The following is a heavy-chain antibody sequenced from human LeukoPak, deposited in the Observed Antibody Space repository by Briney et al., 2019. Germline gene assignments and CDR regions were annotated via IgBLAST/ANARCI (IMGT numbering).Heavy chain of an antibody. CDR2: ISYDGSNK. Sequence: GGSLRLSCAASGFTFSSYAMHWVRQAPGKGLEWVAVISYDGSNKYYADSVKGRFTISRDNSKNTLYLKMNSLRAEDTAVYYCAREGRSNWNYSYYYYGMDVWGQGTTVTVSS. CDR1: GFTFSSYA. CDR3: AREGRSNWNYSYYYYGMDV. V-gene: IGHV3-30-3*01. D-gene: IGHD1-7*01. J-gene: IGHJ6*02.